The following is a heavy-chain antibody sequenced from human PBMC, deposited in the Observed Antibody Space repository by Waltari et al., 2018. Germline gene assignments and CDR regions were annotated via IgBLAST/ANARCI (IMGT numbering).Heavy chain of an antibody. J-gene: IGHJ4*02. D-gene: IGHD6-13*01. V-gene: IGHV3-48*03. CDR1: GFTFSSYE. CDR3: ARGYSSSWYSPPIDY. CDR2: ISSSGSTI. Sequence: EVQLVESGGGLVQPGGSLRLSCAASGFTFSSYEMNWVRQAPGKGLDLVSYISSSGSTIYYADSVKGRFTISRDNAKNSLYLQMNSLRAEDTAVYYCARGYSSSWYSPPIDYWGQGTLVTVSS.